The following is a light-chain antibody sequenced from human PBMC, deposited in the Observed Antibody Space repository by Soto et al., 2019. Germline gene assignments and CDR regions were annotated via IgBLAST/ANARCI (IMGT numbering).Light chain of an antibody. CDR1: SSNIGAGYD. V-gene: IGLV1-40*01. Sequence: QSVLTQPPSVSGAPGQRVTISFTGSSSNIGAGYDVHWYQQLPGTAHKLLISGNRNRPSWLTDRFSGSKSGTSASVASTGRHAEQEADKYRQSYDRSLRGYDCGTGTKVTVL. CDR3: QSYDRSLRGYD. J-gene: IGLJ1*01. CDR2: GNR.